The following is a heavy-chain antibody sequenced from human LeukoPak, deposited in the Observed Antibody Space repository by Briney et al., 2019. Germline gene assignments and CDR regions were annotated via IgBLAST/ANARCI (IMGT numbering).Heavy chain of an antibody. CDR1: GGSITNTNY. CDR3: AREGGPYRPLDY. CDR2: VNLQGNT. V-gene: IGHV4-4*02. J-gene: IGHJ4*02. Sequence: SGTLSLTCGVSGGSITNTNYWTWVRQPPGKGLEWIGEVNLQGNTNYNPSLMGRVAISVDTSENHISLQLTSVTAADTAVYYCAREGGPYRPLDYSGQGTLVTVSS.